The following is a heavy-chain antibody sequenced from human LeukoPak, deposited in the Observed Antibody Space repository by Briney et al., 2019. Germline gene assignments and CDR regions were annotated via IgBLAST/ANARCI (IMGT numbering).Heavy chain of an antibody. Sequence: ASVKVSCKASGYTFSDYYIHWVRQAPGQGLEWMGRINPNSGGTNYAQKFQGRVTLTRDTSISTAYVELSRLTSDDTALYYRARDYYGGAFDYWGQGTLVTVSS. CDR1: GYTFSDYY. CDR2: INPNSGGT. J-gene: IGHJ4*02. V-gene: IGHV1-2*06. D-gene: IGHD2-21*01. CDR3: ARDYYGGAFDY.